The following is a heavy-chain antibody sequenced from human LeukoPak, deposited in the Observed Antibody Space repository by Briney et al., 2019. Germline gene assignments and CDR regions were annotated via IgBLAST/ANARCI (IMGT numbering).Heavy chain of an antibody. CDR2: IYTSGST. CDR3: ARIPHCSSTSCYHTIGVIDY. J-gene: IGHJ4*02. Sequence: PSETLSLTCTVSGGSIRSYYWSWIRQPAGKGLEWIGRIYTSGSTNYNPSLKSRVTMSVDTSKNQFSLKLSSVTAADTAVYYCARIPHCSSTSCYHTIGVIDYWGQGTLVTVSS. CDR1: GGSIRSYY. D-gene: IGHD2-2*01. V-gene: IGHV4-4*07.